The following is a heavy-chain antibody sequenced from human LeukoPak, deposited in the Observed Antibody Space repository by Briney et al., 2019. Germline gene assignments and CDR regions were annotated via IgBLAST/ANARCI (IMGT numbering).Heavy chain of an antibody. J-gene: IGHJ4*02. V-gene: IGHV1-2*02. CDR3: ARGSSSGWYYFDH. D-gene: IGHD6-19*01. Sequence: GASVKVSCKASGYTFTGYCVHWVRQAPGQGLEWMGWINPISGGTNYAQNFQGRVTLTRDTSINTAYMEVGRLISDDTAVYYCARGSSSGWYYFDHWGQGTLVTVSS. CDR1: GYTFTGYC. CDR2: INPISGGT.